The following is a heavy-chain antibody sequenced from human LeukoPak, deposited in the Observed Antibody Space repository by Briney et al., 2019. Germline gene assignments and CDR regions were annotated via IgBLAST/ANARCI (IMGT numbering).Heavy chain of an antibody. J-gene: IGHJ4*02. Sequence: GGSLRLSCEASGFTFSSHAISLVRQAPGEGLELVSFIYSGGNTLYSDSVKGRFTISRDNSNNALYLQMNSLRAEDTAVYYCARRAGEYSHPYDYWGQGTLVTVSS. CDR3: ARRAGEYSHPYDY. V-gene: IGHV3-23*05. CDR1: GFTFSSHA. CDR2: IYSGGNT. D-gene: IGHD4-17*01.